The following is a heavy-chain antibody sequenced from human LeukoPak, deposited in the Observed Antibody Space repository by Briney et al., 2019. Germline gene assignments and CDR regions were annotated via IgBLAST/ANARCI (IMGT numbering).Heavy chain of an antibody. CDR1: GFTFSSYS. J-gene: IGHJ4*02. Sequence: GGSLRLSCAASGFTFSSYSMNWVRQAPGKGLEWVSHITASGTAMFYADSVKGRFTISRDNAKNSLYLQMNSLRAEDTAVYYCARALDSGSSLDYWGQGILVTVSS. CDR2: ITASGTAM. D-gene: IGHD6-6*01. V-gene: IGHV3-48*01. CDR3: ARALDSGSSLDY.